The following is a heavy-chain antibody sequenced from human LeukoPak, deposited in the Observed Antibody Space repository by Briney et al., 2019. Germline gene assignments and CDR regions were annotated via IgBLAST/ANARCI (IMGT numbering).Heavy chain of an antibody. D-gene: IGHD1-26*01. J-gene: IGHJ4*02. Sequence: GGSLRLSCAGSGFTFSFYSLTWVRQAPGRGLEWVSFISGSGSDIFYADSVKGRFTISRDNAKNSVSLQMDSLRGDDTAVYYCARDIGGSYSAIDYWGQGTLVTVSS. V-gene: IGHV3-21*05. CDR2: ISGSGSDI. CDR1: GFTFSFYS. CDR3: ARDIGGSYSAIDY.